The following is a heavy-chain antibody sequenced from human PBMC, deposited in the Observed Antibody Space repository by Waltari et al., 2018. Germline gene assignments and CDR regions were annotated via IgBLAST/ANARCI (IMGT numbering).Heavy chain of an antibody. Sequence: QVQLQESGPGLVKPSETLSLICSVSGDSITNYYWGWVRQPPGNGLEWIGYISHSGSTRYNPSLKSRVTISVDPSKKQFSLRLDSVTAADTAVYYCARSFDFWSGYPLDYWGQGTLVTVSS. CDR3: ARSFDFWSGYPLDY. D-gene: IGHD3-3*01. CDR1: GDSITNYY. CDR2: ISHSGST. V-gene: IGHV4-59*01. J-gene: IGHJ4*02.